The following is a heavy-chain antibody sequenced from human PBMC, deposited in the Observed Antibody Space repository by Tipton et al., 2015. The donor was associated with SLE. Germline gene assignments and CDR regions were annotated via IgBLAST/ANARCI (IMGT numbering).Heavy chain of an antibody. V-gene: IGHV4-38-2*02. CDR1: GYSISSGYY. CDR3: ARELHYFDY. D-gene: IGHD2-15*01. Sequence: TLSLTCAVSGYSISSGYYWGWIQQPPGKGLEWIGGIYHSGSTYYNPSLKRRVTISVETSKNQFSLKLSSLTAADPAVNYCARELHYFDYWGQGTLVTVSS. J-gene: IGHJ4*02. CDR2: IYHSGST.